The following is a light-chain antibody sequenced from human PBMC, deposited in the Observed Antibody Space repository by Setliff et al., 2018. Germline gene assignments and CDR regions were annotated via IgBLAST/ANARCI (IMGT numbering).Light chain of an antibody. V-gene: IGLV2-14*03. J-gene: IGLJ1*01. CDR1: SSDVGAYDY. CDR3: FSYTSSSSYV. Sequence: QSALAQPASVSGSPGQSITISCTGSSSDVGAYDYVSWYQHHPGRAPKFMIYDVSKRPSGVSNRFSGSKSGNTASLTISGLQAEDEADYYCFSYTSSSSYVFGSGTK. CDR2: DVS.